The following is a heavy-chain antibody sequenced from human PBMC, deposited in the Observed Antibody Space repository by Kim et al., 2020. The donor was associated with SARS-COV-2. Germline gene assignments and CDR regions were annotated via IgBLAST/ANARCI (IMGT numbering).Heavy chain of an antibody. CDR3: ASDPFGGAYMYYY. Sequence: GGSLRLSCAASGFTFSGYGMSWVRQAPGKGLEWVSFISRSGSCRYYADSVNGRFTFSSENAKTTLFLQMNILRAEDTAVYYCASDPFGGAYMYYYWGQGT. CDR2: ISRSGSCR. V-gene: IGHV3-21*04. J-gene: IGHJ4*02. CDR1: GFTFSGYG. D-gene: IGHD3-16*01.